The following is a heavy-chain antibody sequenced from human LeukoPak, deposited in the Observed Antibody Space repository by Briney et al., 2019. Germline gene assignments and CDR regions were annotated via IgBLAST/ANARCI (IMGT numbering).Heavy chain of an antibody. CDR3: ARHRNGSTGFDY. V-gene: IGHV1-69*05. J-gene: IGHJ4*02. CDR1: GYTFTSYD. CDR2: IIPIFGTA. Sequence: WASVKVSCKASGYTFTSYDINWVRQATGQGLEWMGGIIPIFGTANYAQKFQGRVTITTDESTSTAYMELSSLRSEDTAVYYCARHRNGSTGFDYWGQGTLVTVSS. D-gene: IGHD2-2*01.